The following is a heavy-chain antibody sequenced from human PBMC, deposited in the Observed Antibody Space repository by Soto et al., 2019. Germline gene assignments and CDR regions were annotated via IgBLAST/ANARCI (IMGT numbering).Heavy chain of an antibody. CDR1: GYTFTSYA. J-gene: IGHJ6*02. V-gene: IGHV1-3*01. Sequence: QVQLVQSGAEVKKPGASVKVSCKASGYTFTSYAMHWVRQAPGQRLEWMGWINAGNGNTKYSQKFQGRVTITRDTSASTAYMELSSLRSEDTAVYYCASSYSNYALIDYYCYGMEVWGQGTTVTVSS. CDR3: ASSYSNYALIDYYCYGMEV. CDR2: INAGNGNT. D-gene: IGHD4-4*01.